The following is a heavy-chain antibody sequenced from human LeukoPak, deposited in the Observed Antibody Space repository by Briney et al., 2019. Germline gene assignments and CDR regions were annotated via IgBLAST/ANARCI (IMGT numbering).Heavy chain of an antibody. CDR3: AKMMGQRLYDYCMDV. CDR1: GFAFSNFA. D-gene: IGHD3-16*01. J-gene: IGHJ6*03. V-gene: IGHV3-23*01. Sequence: GGSLRLSCAASGFAFSNFAMSWVRQAPGKGLEGVSAMSGSGDGTYYADSVKGRFTISRDHSKNTLYLQMNSLRAEDTAVYYCAKMMGQRLYDYCMDVWGKGTTVTVSS. CDR2: MSGSGDGT.